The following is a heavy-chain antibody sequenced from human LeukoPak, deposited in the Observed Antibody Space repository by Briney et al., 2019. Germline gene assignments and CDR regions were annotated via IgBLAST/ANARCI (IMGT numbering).Heavy chain of an antibody. CDR2: IYPGDSDA. Sequence: GESLQISCKGSGYSFTNNWIGWVRQMPGKGLEWMGIIYPGDSDARYSPSFQGQVTISADKSISTAYLQWSSLRASDTAMYYCARPTGRDGYSDFGYWGQGTLVTVSS. CDR3: ARPTGRDGYSDFGY. V-gene: IGHV5-51*01. D-gene: IGHD5-24*01. J-gene: IGHJ4*02. CDR1: GYSFTNNW.